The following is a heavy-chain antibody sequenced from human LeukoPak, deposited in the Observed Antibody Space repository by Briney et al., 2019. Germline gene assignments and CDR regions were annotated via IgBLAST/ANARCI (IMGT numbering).Heavy chain of an antibody. Sequence: PGGSLRLSCAVSGLTFSTYSMTWVRQAPGKGLEGVSYIGVSGSTMYYAESVKGRFTISRDNAKNSLYLQMNSLRAEDTAVYYCARERYCSSTSCPHGDLDYWGQGTLVSVSS. J-gene: IGHJ4*02. CDR3: ARERYCSSTSCPHGDLDY. CDR1: GLTFSTYS. V-gene: IGHV3-48*04. CDR2: IGVSGSTM. D-gene: IGHD2-2*01.